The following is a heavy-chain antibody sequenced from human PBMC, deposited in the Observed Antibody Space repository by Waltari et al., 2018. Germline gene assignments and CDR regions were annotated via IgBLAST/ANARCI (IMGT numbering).Heavy chain of an antibody. J-gene: IGHJ6*02. CDR1: GYTFTGYY. Sequence: QVQLVQSGAEVKKPGASVKVSCKASGYTFTGYYMHWVRQAPGQGLEWMGWINPNSGGTNYAQKFQGRVTMTRDTSISTAYMELSRLRSDDTAVYYCARTMVRGVFDYYYDGMDVWGQGTTVTVSS. D-gene: IGHD3-10*01. CDR2: INPNSGGT. V-gene: IGHV1-2*02. CDR3: ARTMVRGVFDYYYDGMDV.